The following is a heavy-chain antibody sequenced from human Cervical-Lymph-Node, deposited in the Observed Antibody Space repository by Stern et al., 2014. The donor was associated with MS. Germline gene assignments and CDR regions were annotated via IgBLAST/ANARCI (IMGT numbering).Heavy chain of an antibody. Sequence: QVTLRESGPALVKPTQTLTLTCTFSGFSLSTSGMRVSWIRHPPGKALEWLAHIDGHDDKYYSTSMKTRPTTSTDNSKNQVVLTMTNMDPVDTATYYGARIPLGDYEGGYYGMDVWGQGTTVTVSS. CDR3: ARIPLGDYEGGYYGMDV. CDR1: GFSLSTSGMR. CDR2: IDGHDDK. J-gene: IGHJ6*02. V-gene: IGHV2-70*01. D-gene: IGHD4-17*01.